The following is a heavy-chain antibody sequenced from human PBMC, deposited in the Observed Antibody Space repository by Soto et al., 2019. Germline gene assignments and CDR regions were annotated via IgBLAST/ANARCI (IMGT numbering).Heavy chain of an antibody. D-gene: IGHD3-3*01. J-gene: IGHJ6*02. CDR2: LYYTGST. CDR3: ARGGGYDFRSSQAPPIDV. CDR1: GGSISDFY. Sequence: PSETLSLTCNVSGGSISDFYWSWIRLSPGKRLEWIGYLYYTGSTNYNPALKSRVTISLDTSKNQFSLKVRSVTAADTAVYYCARGGGYDFRSSQAPPIDVWGQGTTVTVSS. V-gene: IGHV4-59*01.